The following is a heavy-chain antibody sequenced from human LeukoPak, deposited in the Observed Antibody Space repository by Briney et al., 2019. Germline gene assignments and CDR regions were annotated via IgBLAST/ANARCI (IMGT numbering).Heavy chain of an antibody. J-gene: IGHJ4*02. CDR1: GYSFTSYW. CDR3: ARGCSGGSCQRDFAY. D-gene: IGHD2-15*01. Sequence: GESLKISCKGSGYSFTSYWIYWVRQMPGKGLEWMGRIDPSDSYANYSPSFQGHVTISADKSISTAYLQWSSLKASDTAMYYCARGCSGGSCQRDFAYWGQGTLVTVSS. V-gene: IGHV5-10-1*01. CDR2: IDPSDSYA.